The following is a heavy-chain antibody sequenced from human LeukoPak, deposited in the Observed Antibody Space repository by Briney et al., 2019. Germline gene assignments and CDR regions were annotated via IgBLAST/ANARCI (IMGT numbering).Heavy chain of an antibody. Sequence: PSQTLSLTCTVSGGSISSGGYYWSWIRQHPGKGLEWIGYIYYSGSTYYNPSLKSRVTISVDTSKNQFSLNLTSVTAADTAVYYCARYGSGTYPRFDYWGQGILVTVSS. CDR2: IYYSGST. CDR1: GGSISSGGYY. J-gene: IGHJ4*02. CDR3: ARYGSGTYPRFDY. D-gene: IGHD3-10*01. V-gene: IGHV4-31*03.